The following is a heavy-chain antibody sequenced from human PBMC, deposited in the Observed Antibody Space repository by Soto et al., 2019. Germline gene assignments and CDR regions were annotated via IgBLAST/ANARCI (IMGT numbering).Heavy chain of an antibody. CDR3: ARSVAVPGAHIDY. Sequence: SETLSLTCSVSGGSISGSYWRWIRQSPGKGLEWLGYVYYTGSTNYSPSLRSRVSISVDTSKNEFSLRLSSVTAADTAVYFCARSVAVPGAHIDYWGQGTQVTVSS. J-gene: IGHJ4*02. CDR2: VYYTGST. CDR1: GGSISGSY. V-gene: IGHV4-59*01. D-gene: IGHD6-19*01.